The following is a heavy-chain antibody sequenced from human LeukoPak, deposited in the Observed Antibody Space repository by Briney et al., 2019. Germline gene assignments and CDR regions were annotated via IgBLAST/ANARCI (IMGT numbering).Heavy chain of an antibody. Sequence: GGSLRLSCAGSGFALKSYSLTWVRQAPGKGLEWVSAISGSGGSTYYADSVKGRFTISRDNSKNTLYLQMNSLRADDTAVYYCAKSRDFDYWGQGTLVTVSS. J-gene: IGHJ4*02. V-gene: IGHV3-23*01. D-gene: IGHD6-13*01. CDR2: ISGSGGST. CDR1: GFALKSYS. CDR3: AKSRDFDY.